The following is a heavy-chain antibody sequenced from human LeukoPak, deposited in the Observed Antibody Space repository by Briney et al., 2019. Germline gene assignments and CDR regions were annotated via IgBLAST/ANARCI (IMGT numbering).Heavy chain of an antibody. CDR1: GYTFTGHY. J-gene: IGHJ3*02. CDR2: INSGSGGT. CDR3: ARGRVHSWSDAFDI. D-gene: IGHD1-1*01. Sequence: GASVKVSCKASGYTFTGHYMHWVRQAPGQGLEWMGWINSGSGGTKYAQKFQGSVIMTRVTSISTAYMELSGLKSDDTAVYYCARGRVHSWSDAFDIWGQGTTVTVSS. V-gene: IGHV1-2*02.